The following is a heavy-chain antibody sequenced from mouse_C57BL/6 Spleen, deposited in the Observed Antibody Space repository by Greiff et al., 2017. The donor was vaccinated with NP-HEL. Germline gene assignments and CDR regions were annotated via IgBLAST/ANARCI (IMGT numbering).Heavy chain of an antibody. D-gene: IGHD2-12*01. CDR2: ITPSSGYT. V-gene: IGHV1-4*01. CDR1: GYTFTSYT. CDR3: ARDSNDDDAMDY. Sequence: VQLQQSGAELARPGASVKMSCKASGYTFTSYTMHWVKQRPGPGLEWIGYITPSSGYTKYHQKFKDKATVTADKSSSTADMQLSSLTSEDSAVDYEARDSNDDDAMDYGGQGAAGTVSA. J-gene: IGHJ4*01.